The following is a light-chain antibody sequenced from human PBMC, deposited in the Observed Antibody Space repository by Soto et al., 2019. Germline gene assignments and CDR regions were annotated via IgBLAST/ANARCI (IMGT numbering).Light chain of an antibody. J-gene: IGKJ4*01. CDR1: QDISKY. Sequence: DIQMTQSPSSLSASVGDRVTITCQASQDISKYLNWYQQRPGKAPNLLIYDASSLAAGVPSRFTESGSGTDFTFTISSVQPEDSATYYCQQYDNPPVTFGGGTKVEIK. CDR3: QQYDNPPVT. V-gene: IGKV1-33*01. CDR2: DAS.